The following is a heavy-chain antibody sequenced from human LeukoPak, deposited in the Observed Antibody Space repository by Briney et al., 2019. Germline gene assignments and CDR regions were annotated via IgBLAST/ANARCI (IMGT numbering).Heavy chain of an antibody. CDR1: GGSISSHY. J-gene: IGHJ4*02. D-gene: IGHD3-22*01. CDR3: ATADPNTYYYDSSGYYI. V-gene: IGHV4-59*11. Sequence: KPSETLSLTCTVSGGSISSHYWSWIRQPPGKGLEWIGYIYYSGSTNYNPSLKSRVTISVDTSKNQFSLKLSSVTAEDTAVYYCATADPNTYYYDSSGYYIWGQGTLVTVSS. CDR2: IYYSGST.